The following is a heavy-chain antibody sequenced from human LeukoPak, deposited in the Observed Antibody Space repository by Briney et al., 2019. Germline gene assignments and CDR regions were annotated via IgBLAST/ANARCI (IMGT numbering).Heavy chain of an antibody. CDR3: AKAHFGDYSFDYYYIDL. V-gene: IGHV3-43D*03. Sequence: GSLRLSCAGSGFTFDEYAMHWVRQAPGKGLEWVSLISWNGGHTYYADSVRGRFIISRDNSKNSVYLQMNSLRVEDTALYFCAKAHFGDYSFDYYYIDLWGKGTTVTVSS. J-gene: IGHJ6*03. CDR2: ISWNGGHT. D-gene: IGHD4-17*01. CDR1: GFTFDEYA.